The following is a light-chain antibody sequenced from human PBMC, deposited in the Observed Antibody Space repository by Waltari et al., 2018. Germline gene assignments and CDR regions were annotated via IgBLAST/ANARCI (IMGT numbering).Light chain of an antibody. J-gene: IGKJ4*01. Sequence: TLTCESSQSLLSSSNNRNYLVWYQQKPGQPPKLLIYWASTRESGVPDRFSGSGSGTDFTLTISGLESEDFAVYYCQQRSNFGGGTKVEIK. CDR2: WAS. CDR1: QSLLSSSNNRNY. V-gene: IGKV4-1*01. CDR3: QQRSN.